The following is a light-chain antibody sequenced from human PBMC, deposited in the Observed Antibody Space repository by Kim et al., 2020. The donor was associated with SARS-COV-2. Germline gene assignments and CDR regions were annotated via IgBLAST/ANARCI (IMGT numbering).Light chain of an antibody. Sequence: EIVLTQSPGTLSLSPGERASLSCRASQDVNSDYLAWYQQKPGQAPRLLIYGASSRAAGIPDRFGGSGSGTDFSLTISRLDPEDFAVYFCQAYLTSPTFGQGTRLEIK. CDR2: GAS. CDR1: QDVNSDY. V-gene: IGKV3-20*01. CDR3: QAYLTSPT. J-gene: IGKJ5*01.